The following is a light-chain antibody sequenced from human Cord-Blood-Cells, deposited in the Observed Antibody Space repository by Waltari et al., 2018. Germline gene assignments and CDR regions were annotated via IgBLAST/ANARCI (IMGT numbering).Light chain of an antibody. J-gene: IGLJ3*02. CDR2: DVS. CDR1: SSDVGVYIY. V-gene: IGLV2-14*01. Sequence: QSAPTQPAPVSGSPGQSITISSAGTSSDVGVYIYVSWYQQHPGKAPKLMIYDVSNRPSGVSNRFSGSKSGNTASLTISGLQAEDEADYYCSSYTSSSTWVFGGGTKLTVL. CDR3: SSYTSSSTWV.